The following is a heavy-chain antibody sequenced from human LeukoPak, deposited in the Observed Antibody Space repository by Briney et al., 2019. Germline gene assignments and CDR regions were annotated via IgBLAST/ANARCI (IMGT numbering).Heavy chain of an antibody. CDR3: ARDGRAGSGYYRKDDY. V-gene: IGHV3-7*01. Sequence: PGGSLRRSCAASGFTFSSYWMTWVRQAPGKGLEWVANIKQDGSEKYYVDSVKGRFTISRDNAKNSLYLQMSSLRAEDTAVYYCARDGRAGSGYYRKDDYWGQGTLVTVSS. J-gene: IGHJ4*02. D-gene: IGHD3-22*01. CDR2: IKQDGSEK. CDR1: GFTFSSYW.